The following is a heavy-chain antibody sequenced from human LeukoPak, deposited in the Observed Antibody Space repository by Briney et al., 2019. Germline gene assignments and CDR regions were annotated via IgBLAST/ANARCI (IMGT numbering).Heavy chain of an antibody. CDR2: IYYSGST. CDR3: ARGSYSSSGVNWFDP. V-gene: IGHV4-61*05. CDR1: GGSISSSSYY. J-gene: IGHJ5*02. Sequence: PSETLSLTCTVSGGSISSSSYYWGWIRQPPGKGLEWIGYIYYSGSTNYNPSLKSRVTISVDTSKNQFSLELSSVTAADTAVYYCARGSYSSSGVNWFDPWGQGTLVTVSS. D-gene: IGHD6-13*01.